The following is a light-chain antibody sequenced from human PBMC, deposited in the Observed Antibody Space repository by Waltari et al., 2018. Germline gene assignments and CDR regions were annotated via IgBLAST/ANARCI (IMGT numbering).Light chain of an antibody. CDR2: GAS. CDR1: QSISSH. J-gene: IGKJ1*01. Sequence: EIVMTQSPATLSVSPGERATLSCRASQSISSHLAWFQQKPGQAPRLLSYGASTRATGFPARFSGSGSGTEFTLTINSLQSEDVAVYYCHQYNIWPPWTFGQGTKVEIK. CDR3: HQYNIWPPWT. V-gene: IGKV3-15*01.